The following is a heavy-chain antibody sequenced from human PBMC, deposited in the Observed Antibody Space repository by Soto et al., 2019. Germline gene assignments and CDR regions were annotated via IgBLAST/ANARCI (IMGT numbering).Heavy chain of an antibody. D-gene: IGHD1-26*01. CDR3: ARARGTYSLIDF. V-gene: IGHV4-31*03. Sequence: QVQLQESGPGLVEPSQTLSLTCTVSSVSVTSGGYYWTWIRQHPGKGLEWIGSISYSGTTYYNPSLKSRVTIPVDTSENQFSLKLKSVTAADTAVYYCARARGTYSLIDFWGQGTLVTVSS. CDR2: ISYSGTT. CDR1: SVSVTSGGYY. J-gene: IGHJ4*02.